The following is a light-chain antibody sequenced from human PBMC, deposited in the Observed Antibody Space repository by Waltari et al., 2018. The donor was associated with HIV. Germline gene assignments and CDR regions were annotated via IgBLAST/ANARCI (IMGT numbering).Light chain of an antibody. CDR1: SIVSKS. CDR3: KVWESSSDHVV. V-gene: IGLV3-21*02. CDR2: DDR. J-gene: IGLJ2*01. Sequence: SSVLTQSPSVSVALAHTASIACWVNSIVSKSVHWYPHKPGQAPALVIYDDRDRPSGIPERFSGSNSGHTATLSIGRVEAGDEADYYCKVWESSSDHVVIGGGTKLTV.